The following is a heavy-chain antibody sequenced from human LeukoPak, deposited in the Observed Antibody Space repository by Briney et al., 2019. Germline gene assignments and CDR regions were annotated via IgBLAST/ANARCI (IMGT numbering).Heavy chain of an antibody. V-gene: IGHV1-3*01. CDR1: GYTFTNYA. D-gene: IGHD3-10*01. Sequence: ASVKVSCKASGYTFTNYAMHWVRQAPGQRPEWMGWINAGNGNTEYSQKFRDRVTITRDISVNTAYMELSSLTSEDTAVYYCARGSYYYGSGSFMGSDYWGQGTLVTVSS. CDR2: INAGNGNT. CDR3: ARGSYYYGSGSFMGSDY. J-gene: IGHJ4*02.